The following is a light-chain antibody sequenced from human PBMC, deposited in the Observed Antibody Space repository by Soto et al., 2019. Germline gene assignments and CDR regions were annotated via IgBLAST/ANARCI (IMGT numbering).Light chain of an antibody. CDR2: KAS. V-gene: IGKV1-39*01. J-gene: IGKJ4*01. CDR1: QSISGS. Sequence: IQMTQSPSSLSASVRGRVTITCRASQSISGSLNWYQSKPGKAPKLLIYKASTLKSGVPSRFSGSGSGTEFTLSISSLQSEDVAVYYCQQYQNWPLTFGGGTKVDI. CDR3: QQYQNWPLT.